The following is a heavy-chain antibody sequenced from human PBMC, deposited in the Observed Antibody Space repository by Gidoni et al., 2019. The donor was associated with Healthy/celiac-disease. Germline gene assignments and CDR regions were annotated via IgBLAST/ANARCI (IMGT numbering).Heavy chain of an antibody. CDR3: ARMGDSEVDY. CDR2: INHSGST. J-gene: IGHJ4*02. CDR1: GGSFSGYY. Sequence: QVQLQQWGAGLLKPSETLSLTCAVYGGSFSGYYWSWIRQPPGKGLEWIGEINHSGSTNYNPSLKSRVTISVDTSKNQFSLKLSSVTAADTAVYYCARMGDSEVDYWGQGTLVTVSS. V-gene: IGHV4-34*01. D-gene: IGHD2-21*02.